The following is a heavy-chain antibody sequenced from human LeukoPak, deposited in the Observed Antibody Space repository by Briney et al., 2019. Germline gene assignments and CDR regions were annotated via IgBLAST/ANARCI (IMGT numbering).Heavy chain of an antibody. J-gene: IGHJ4*02. V-gene: IGHV1-2*02. Sequence: GASVKVSCKASGYTFTGYYMHWVRQAPGQGLEWMGWINPNSGGTNYAQKFQGRVTMTRDTSISTAYMELSRQRSDDTAVYYCAREGGVTYYYDSSGYYYYWGQGTLVTVSS. D-gene: IGHD3-22*01. CDR2: INPNSGGT. CDR1: GYTFTGYY. CDR3: AREGGVTYYYDSSGYYYY.